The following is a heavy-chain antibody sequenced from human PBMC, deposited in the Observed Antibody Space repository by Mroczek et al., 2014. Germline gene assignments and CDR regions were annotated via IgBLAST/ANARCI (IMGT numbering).Heavy chain of an antibody. CDR2: IYYSGST. Sequence: QVQLVESGPGLVKPSETLSLTCTVSGGSISSYYWSWIRQPPGKGLEWIGYIYYSGSTNYNPSLKSRVTISVDTSKNQFSLKLSSVTAADTAVYYCARERKLADAFDIWGQGTMVTVSS. CDR1: GGSISSYY. CDR3: ARERKLADAFDI. V-gene: IGHV4-59*01. J-gene: IGHJ3*02. D-gene: IGHD1-1*01.